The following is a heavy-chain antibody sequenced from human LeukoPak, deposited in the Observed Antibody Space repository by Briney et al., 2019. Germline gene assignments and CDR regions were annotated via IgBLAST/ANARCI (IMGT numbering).Heavy chain of an antibody. CDR1: GYTFTSYG. V-gene: IGHV1-18*04. Sequence: GASVKVSCKASGYTFTSYGISWVRQAPGQGLEWMGWISAYNGNTNYAQKLQGRVTMTTDTSTSTAYMELRSLRSDYTAVYYCARDPTTGDYERLYYFDYWGQGTLVTVSS. CDR3: ARDPTTGDYERLYYFDY. J-gene: IGHJ4*02. D-gene: IGHD4-17*01. CDR2: ISAYNGNT.